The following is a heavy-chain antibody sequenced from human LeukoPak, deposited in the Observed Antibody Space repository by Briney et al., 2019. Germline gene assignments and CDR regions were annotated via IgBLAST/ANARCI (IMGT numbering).Heavy chain of an antibody. J-gene: IGHJ6*02. CDR3: ASLAGTPPTMNYYYYGTDV. D-gene: IGHD1-1*01. CDR1: GGTFSSYA. Sequence: EASVKVSCKASGGTFSSYAISWVRQAPGQGLEWMGRIIPILGIANYAQKFRGRVTITADKSTSTAYMELSSLRSEDTAVYYCASLAGTPPTMNYYYYGTDVWGQGTTVTVSS. V-gene: IGHV1-69*04. CDR2: IIPILGIA.